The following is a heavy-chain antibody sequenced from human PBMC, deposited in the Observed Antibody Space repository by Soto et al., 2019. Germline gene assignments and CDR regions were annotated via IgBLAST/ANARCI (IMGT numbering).Heavy chain of an antibody. CDR3: ARHYPIGNNWNYFDY. J-gene: IGHJ4*02. CDR2: ISYTGST. Sequence: GWIRQPPGKGLEWIGYISYTGSTDYSPSLKSRVTISVDTSKNQFSLKVRSVTAADTAIYFCARHYPIGNNWNYFDYWGRGTLVTVSS. V-gene: IGHV4-61*07. D-gene: IGHD1-1*01.